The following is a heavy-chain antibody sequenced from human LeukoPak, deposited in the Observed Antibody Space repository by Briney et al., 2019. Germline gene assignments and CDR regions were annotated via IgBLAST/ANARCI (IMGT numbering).Heavy chain of an antibody. CDR1: GGSISSSSYY. J-gene: IGHJ4*02. CDR2: IYYSGST. D-gene: IGHD3-22*01. CDR3: ARVTIYYDSSGYPTSTADY. Sequence: PSETLSLTCTVSGGSISSSSYYWGWIRQPPGKGLEWIGSIYYSGSTNYNPSLKSRVTISVDKSKNQFSLKLSSVTAADTAVYYCARVTIYYDSSGYPTSTADYWGQGTLVTVSS. V-gene: IGHV4-39*07.